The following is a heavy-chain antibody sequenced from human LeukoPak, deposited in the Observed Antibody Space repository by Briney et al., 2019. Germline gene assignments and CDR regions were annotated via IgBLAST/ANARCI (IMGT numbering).Heavy chain of an antibody. CDR3: AKDYSGSYDF. V-gene: IGHV3-23*01. D-gene: IGHD1-26*01. J-gene: IGHJ4*02. Sequence: PGGSLRLFCAAPGFTFSTYAMSWVRQAPGKGLEWVSALSANGGSTYYADSVKGRFTISRDNSRNTLYLQMSSLRADDTAVYYCAKDYSGSYDFWGQGTLVTVSS. CDR1: GFTFSTYA. CDR2: LSANGGST.